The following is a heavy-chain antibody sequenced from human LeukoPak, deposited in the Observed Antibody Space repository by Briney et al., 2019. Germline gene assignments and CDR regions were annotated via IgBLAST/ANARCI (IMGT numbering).Heavy chain of an antibody. CDR3: ARRAGAYSHPYDY. CDR2: IYSDNT. D-gene: IGHD4/OR15-4a*01. V-gene: IGHV3-53*01. Sequence: GGSLRLSCAASGFIFSNYWMTWVRHAPGKGLEWVSFIYSDNTHYSDSVKGRFTISRDNSKNTLYLQMNSLRAEDTAVYYCARRAGAYSHPYDYWGQGTLVTVSS. J-gene: IGHJ4*02. CDR1: GFIFSNYW.